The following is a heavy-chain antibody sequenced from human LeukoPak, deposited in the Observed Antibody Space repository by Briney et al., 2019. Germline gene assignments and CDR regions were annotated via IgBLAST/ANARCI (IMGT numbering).Heavy chain of an antibody. CDR2: INPNSGGT. J-gene: IGHJ6*03. D-gene: IGHD6-19*01. CDR1: GYTFTGYY. Sequence: ASVKVSCKASGYTFTGYYMHWVRQAPGQGLEWMGWINPNSGGTNYAQKFQGRVTMTRDTSISTAYMELSRLRSDDTAVYYCARDRQQWLVAYYYYMDVWGKGTTATVSS. V-gene: IGHV1-2*02. CDR3: ARDRQQWLVAYYYYMDV.